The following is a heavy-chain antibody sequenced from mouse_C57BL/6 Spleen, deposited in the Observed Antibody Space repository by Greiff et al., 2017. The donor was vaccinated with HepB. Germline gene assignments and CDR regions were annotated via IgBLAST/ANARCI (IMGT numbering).Heavy chain of an antibody. V-gene: IGHV1-81*01. CDR1: GYTFTSYG. Sequence: VQLQQSGAELARPGASVKLSCKASGYTFTSYGISWVKQRTGQGLEWIGEIYPRSGNTYYNEKFKGKATLTADKSSSTAYMELRSLTSEDSAVYFCARDTTVVAPYCFDYWGQGTTLTVSS. J-gene: IGHJ2*01. CDR3: ARDTTVVAPYCFDY. CDR2: IYPRSGNT. D-gene: IGHD1-1*01.